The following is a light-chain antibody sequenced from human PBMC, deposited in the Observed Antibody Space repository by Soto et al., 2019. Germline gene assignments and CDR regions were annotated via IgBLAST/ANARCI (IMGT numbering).Light chain of an antibody. CDR1: QSVSSSY. CDR3: QQYGSSPPIT. J-gene: IGKJ5*01. Sequence: EIVLTQSPGTLSLSPGERATLSSRASQSVSSSYLAWYQQKPGQAPRLLIYGASSRATGIPDRFSGSGSGTDFTLTISRLEPEDFAVYYCQQYGSSPPITFGHGTRLEIK. CDR2: GAS. V-gene: IGKV3-20*01.